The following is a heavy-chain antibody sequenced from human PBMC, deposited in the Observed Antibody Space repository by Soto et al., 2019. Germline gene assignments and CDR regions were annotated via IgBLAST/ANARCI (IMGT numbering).Heavy chain of an antibody. D-gene: IGHD3-10*01. J-gene: IGHJ4*03. V-gene: IGHV1-69*13. CDR1: QDSCNRYA. CDR3: ARGTVDFSLVGDHRDVD. CDR2: IIPIFGTA. Sequence: SVEISCTASQDSCNRYAITCVRQSPGQGLEWMGGIIPIFGTANYAQKFQGRVTITADESTSTAYMELSSLRSEDTAVYYCARGTVDFSLVGDHRDVDSVQG.